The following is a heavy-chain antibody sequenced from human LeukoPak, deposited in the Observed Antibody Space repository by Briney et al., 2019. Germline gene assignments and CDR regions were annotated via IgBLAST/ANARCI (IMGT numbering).Heavy chain of an antibody. D-gene: IGHD6-6*01. CDR3: AREGIAARLVGGWLDP. Sequence: PGGSLRLSCAASGFTFSSYSMNWVRQAPGKGLEWVSSISSSSSYIYYADSVKGRFTISRDNAKNSLYLQMNSPRAEDTAVYYCAREGIAARLVGGWLDPWGQGTLVTLCS. V-gene: IGHV3-21*01. CDR1: GFTFSSYS. J-gene: IGHJ5*02. CDR2: ISSSSSYI.